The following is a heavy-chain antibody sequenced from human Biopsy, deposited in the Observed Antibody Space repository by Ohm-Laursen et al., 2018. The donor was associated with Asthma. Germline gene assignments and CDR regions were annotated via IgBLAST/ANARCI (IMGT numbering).Heavy chain of an antibody. Sequence: GTLSLTCTVSGGSVSTGSYYWSWIRQPPGKELEWLGYINYTGNDNYNPSLKSRVTISVDTSKNQFSLRLNSVTAANTAVYYCARGPNYHGSGRAPIGMDVWGQGTTVTVSS. D-gene: IGHD3-10*01. J-gene: IGHJ6*02. CDR1: GGSVSTGSYY. CDR2: INYTGND. V-gene: IGHV4-61*01. CDR3: ARGPNYHGSGRAPIGMDV.